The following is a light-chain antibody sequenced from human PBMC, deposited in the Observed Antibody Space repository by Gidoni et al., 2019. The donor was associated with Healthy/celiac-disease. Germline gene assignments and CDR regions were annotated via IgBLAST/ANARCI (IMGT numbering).Light chain of an antibody. V-gene: IGKV4-1*01. J-gene: IGKJ2*01. CDR1: PSVLYSSNNKNY. CDR3: QQYYSTPGYT. Sequence: DIVMTQSPDSLAVSLGERATINCKSSPSVLYSSNNKNYLAWYQQKPGQPPKLLIYWASTRESGVPDRFSGSGSGTDFTLTISSLQAEDVAVSYCQQYYSTPGYTFGQXTKLEIK. CDR2: WAS.